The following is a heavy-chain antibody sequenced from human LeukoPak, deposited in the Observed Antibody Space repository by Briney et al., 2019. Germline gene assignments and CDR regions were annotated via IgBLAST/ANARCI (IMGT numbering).Heavy chain of an antibody. CDR2: IRDDGSNE. Sequence: PGRSLRLSCAASGFTFSNYGMHWVRKAPGTGLEWVAVIRDDGSNEYYADSVKGRFTIFRDNRRNTLYLQMNSLRAEDTAVYSCARDQSGTQDYWGQGTLVTVSS. J-gene: IGHJ4*02. V-gene: IGHV3-33*01. D-gene: IGHD1-1*01. CDR3: ARDQSGTQDY. CDR1: GFTFSNYG.